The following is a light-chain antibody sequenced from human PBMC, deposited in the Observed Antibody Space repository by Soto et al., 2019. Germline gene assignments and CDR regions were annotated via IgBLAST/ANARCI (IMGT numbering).Light chain of an antibody. CDR1: QSIRDY. J-gene: IGKJ4*01. CDR3: QHRSNWPLT. CDR2: DAS. V-gene: IGKV3-11*01. Sequence: EIVLTQSPATLSLSPGETAALSCRASQSIRDYLAWYQQKPGQAPRLLIYDASNRATGVPGRFRGSGSGTDFTLTISSLEPEDFAVYFCQHRSNWPLTFGGGTKV.